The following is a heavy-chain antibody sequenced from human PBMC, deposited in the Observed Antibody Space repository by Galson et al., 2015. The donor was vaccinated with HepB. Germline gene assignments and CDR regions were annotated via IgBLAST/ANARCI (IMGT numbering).Heavy chain of an antibody. CDR2: INPSGGST. CDR3: ARDMRPDYYDSSGFDY. Sequence: SVKVSCKASGYTFTSYYMHWVRQAPGQGLEWMGIINPSGGSTSYAQKLQGRVTMTRDTSTSTVYMELSSLRSEDTAVYYCARDMRPDYYDSSGFDYWGQGTLVTVSS. V-gene: IGHV1-46*04. D-gene: IGHD3-22*01. J-gene: IGHJ4*02. CDR1: GYTFTSYY.